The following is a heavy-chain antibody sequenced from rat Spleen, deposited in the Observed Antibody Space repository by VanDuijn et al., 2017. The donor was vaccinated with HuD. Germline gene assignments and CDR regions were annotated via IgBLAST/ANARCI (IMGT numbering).Heavy chain of an antibody. CDR2: ISYDGSST. J-gene: IGHJ4*01. V-gene: IGHV5-7*01. Sequence: EVQLVESGGGLVQPGRSLKLSCAASGFTFSDYYMAWVRQAPTKGLEWVATISYDGSSTYYRDSVKGRFTISRDNAKSTLYLQMDSLRSEDTATYYCARSTMDAWGQGASVTVSS. CDR1: GFTFSDYY. CDR3: ARSTMDA.